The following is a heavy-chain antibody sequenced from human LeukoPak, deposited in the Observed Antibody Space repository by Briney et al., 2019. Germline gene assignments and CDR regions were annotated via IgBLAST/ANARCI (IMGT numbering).Heavy chain of an antibody. CDR3: ARAYYYDSPTDY. CDR2: ISGSGSST. J-gene: IGHJ4*02. V-gene: IGHV3-23*01. CDR1: GFTFSSYA. Sequence: GGSLRLSCAASGFTFSSYAMSWVRQAPGKGLEWVSAISGSGSSTYYADSVKGRFTISRDNAKNSLYLQMNSLRAEDTAVYYCARAYYYDSPTDYWGQGTLVTVSS. D-gene: IGHD3-22*01.